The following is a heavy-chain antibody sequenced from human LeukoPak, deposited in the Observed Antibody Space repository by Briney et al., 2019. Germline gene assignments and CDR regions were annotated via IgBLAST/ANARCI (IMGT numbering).Heavy chain of an antibody. CDR3: AKDRISTVTTLTLSYNWFDP. Sequence: GGSLRLSCAASEFTVSSNYMSWVRQAPGKGLEWVSVIYSGGSTYYADSVKGRFTISRDYSKNTLYLQMNSLRAEDTAVYYCAKDRISTVTTLTLSYNWFDPWGLGTLVTASS. CDR2: IYSGGST. D-gene: IGHD4-17*01. V-gene: IGHV3-53*01. CDR1: EFTVSSNY. J-gene: IGHJ5*02.